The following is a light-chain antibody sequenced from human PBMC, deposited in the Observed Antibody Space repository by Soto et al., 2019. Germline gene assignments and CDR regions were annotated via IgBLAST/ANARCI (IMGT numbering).Light chain of an antibody. CDR1: SSDIGVYNY. CDR3: SSYSSTSALGV. V-gene: IGLV2-14*01. Sequence: QSVLTQPASVSGSPGQSITISCTGTSSDIGVYNYVSWYQQHPGKAPKLIIYEVSNRPSGVSDRFSASKSGNTASLTTSGLQTEDEADYYCSSYSSTSALGVFGGGTKLTVL. CDR2: EVS. J-gene: IGLJ3*02.